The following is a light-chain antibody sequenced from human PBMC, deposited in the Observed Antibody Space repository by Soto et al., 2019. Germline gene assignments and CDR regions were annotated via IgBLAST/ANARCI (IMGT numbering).Light chain of an antibody. CDR3: QVWDSGSAHVV. V-gene: IGLV3-21*04. CDR1: NIGSKG. Sequence: SYELTQPPSVSVAPGKTASISCGGNNIGSKGVDGYQQKPGQAPVLVIYSDTDLPPVIPERFSGSNSANLATLTLSRVEAGDEADYYCQVWDSGSAHVVFGGGTTVTVL. J-gene: IGLJ2*01. CDR2: SDT.